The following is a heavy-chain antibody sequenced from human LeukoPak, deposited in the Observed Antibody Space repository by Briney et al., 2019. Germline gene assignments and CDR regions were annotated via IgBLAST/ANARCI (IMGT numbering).Heavy chain of an antibody. J-gene: IGHJ4*02. CDR2: INHSGST. Sequence: SETLSLTCAVYGGSFSGYYWSWIRQPPGKGLEWIGEINHSGSTNYNPSLKSRVTISVDTSKNQFSLKRSSVTAADTAVYYCARNRWGITMVRGVSLDYWGQGTLVTVSS. CDR1: GGSFSGYY. CDR3: ARNRWGITMVRGVSLDY. V-gene: IGHV4-34*01. D-gene: IGHD3-10*01.